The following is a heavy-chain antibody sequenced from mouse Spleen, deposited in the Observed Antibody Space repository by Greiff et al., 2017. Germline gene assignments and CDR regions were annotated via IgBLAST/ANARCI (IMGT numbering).Heavy chain of an antibody. V-gene: IGHV1S81*02. CDR1: GYTFTSYW. J-gene: IGHJ4*01. CDR3: ARSRAYYYGSSYNYAMDY. D-gene: IGHD1-1*01. Sequence: QVQLQQSGTELVKPGASVKLSCKASGYTFTSYWMHWVKQRPGQGLEWIGEINPSNGRTNYNEKFKSKATLTVDKSSSTAYMQLSSLTSEDSAVYYCARSRAYYYGSSYNYAMDYWGQGTSVTVSS. CDR2: INPSNGRT.